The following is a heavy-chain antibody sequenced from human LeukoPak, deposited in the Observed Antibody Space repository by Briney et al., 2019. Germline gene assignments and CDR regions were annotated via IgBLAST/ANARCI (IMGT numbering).Heavy chain of an antibody. V-gene: IGHV3-23*01. Sequence: PGGSLRLSCAASGFTFSIYTTNWVRQAPGKGLEWVSAISGSGGSTYYADSVKGRFTISRDNSKNTLYLQMNSLRAEDTAVYYCARDLRYCSSTSCYPGAFDIWGQGTMVTVSS. CDR2: ISGSGGST. CDR1: GFTFSIYT. J-gene: IGHJ3*02. CDR3: ARDLRYCSSTSCYPGAFDI. D-gene: IGHD2-2*01.